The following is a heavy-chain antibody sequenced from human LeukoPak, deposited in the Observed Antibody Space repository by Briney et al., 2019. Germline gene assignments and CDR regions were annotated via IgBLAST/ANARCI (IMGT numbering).Heavy chain of an antibody. CDR3: ARSFRGSGWYIDN. CDR2: IYPGDSDT. V-gene: IGHV5-51*01. CDR1: GYSFTNYW. Sequence: GESLKISCKGSGYSFTNYWIGWVRQLPGTGMEWMGIIYPGDSDTIYNPSFQGQVTISVDKSITTAYLQWSSLKASDTATYYCARSFRGSGWYIDNWGQGTLVTVSS. D-gene: IGHD6-25*01. J-gene: IGHJ4*02.